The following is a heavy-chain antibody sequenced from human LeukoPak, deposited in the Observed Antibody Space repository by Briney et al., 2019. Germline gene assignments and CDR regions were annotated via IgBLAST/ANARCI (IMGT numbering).Heavy chain of an antibody. D-gene: IGHD5-18*01. J-gene: IGHJ3*02. CDR2: IYPGDSDT. CDR3: ARPGRDTAMALPTAFDI. V-gene: IGHV5-51*01. Sequence: GESLKISCKGSGYSFTSYWIGWVRQMPGKGLEWMGIIYPGDSDTRYSPSFQGQVTISADKSISTAYLQWSSLKTSDTAVYYCARPGRDTAMALPTAFDIWGQGTMVTVSS. CDR1: GYSFTSYW.